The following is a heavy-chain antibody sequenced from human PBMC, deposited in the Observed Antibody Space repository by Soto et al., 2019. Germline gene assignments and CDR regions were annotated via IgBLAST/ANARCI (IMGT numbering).Heavy chain of an antibody. CDR3: ANLPGVTYYYDSSGNKGAFDI. V-gene: IGHV3-23*01. J-gene: IGHJ3*02. CDR2: ISGSGGST. D-gene: IGHD3-22*01. Sequence: GGSLRLSCAASGFTFSSYAMSWVRQAPGKGLEWVSAISGSGGSTYYADSVKGRFTISRDNSKNTLYLQMNSLRAEDTAVYYGANLPGVTYYYDSSGNKGAFDIWGQGTMVTVSS. CDR1: GFTFSSYA.